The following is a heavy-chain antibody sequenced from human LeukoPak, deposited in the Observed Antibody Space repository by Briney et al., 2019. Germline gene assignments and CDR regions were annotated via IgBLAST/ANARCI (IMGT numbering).Heavy chain of an antibody. CDR2: INWSGGKT. V-gene: IGHV3-20*04. CDR3: ARILGGHYDSSGYYIDY. Sequence: GGSLRLSCAASGFTFDDYAMNWVRQAPGKGLEWVSGINWSGGKTEYADSVKGRFTISRDNAKNTLYLQMNSLRAEDTAVYYCARILGGHYDSSGYYIDYWGQGTLVTVSS. J-gene: IGHJ4*02. D-gene: IGHD3-22*01. CDR1: GFTFDDYA.